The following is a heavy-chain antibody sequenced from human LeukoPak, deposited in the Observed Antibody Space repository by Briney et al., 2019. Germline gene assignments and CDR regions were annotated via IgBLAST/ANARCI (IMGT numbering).Heavy chain of an antibody. CDR3: ARGSRRTGSMVRGVSDFDY. CDR1: GFIVSSNY. V-gene: IGHV3-66*01. CDR2: IYSGGAT. J-gene: IGHJ4*02. Sequence: GGSLRLSCAASGFIVSSNYMSWVRQAPGKGLEWVSVIYSGGATHYTDSVKGRFTINRDNSKNTLYLQMNSLRAEDTAVYYCARGSRRTGSMVRGVSDFDYWGQGTLVTVSS. D-gene: IGHD3-10*01.